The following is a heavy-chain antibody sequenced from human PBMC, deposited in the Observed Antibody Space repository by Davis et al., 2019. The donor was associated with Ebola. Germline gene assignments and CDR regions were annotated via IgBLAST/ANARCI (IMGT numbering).Heavy chain of an antibody. D-gene: IGHD6-13*01. CDR3: ARKRAATGSGWFDP. CDR1: GGTFSSYT. V-gene: IGHV1-46*01. CDR2: INSGDGST. Sequence: ASVKVSCKASGGTFSSYTISWVRQAPGQGLEWMVIINSGDGSTTYAQEFQGRVTVTRDTSTSTAYMELSSLRSEDTAVYYCARKRAATGSGWFDPWGQGTLVTVSS. J-gene: IGHJ5*02.